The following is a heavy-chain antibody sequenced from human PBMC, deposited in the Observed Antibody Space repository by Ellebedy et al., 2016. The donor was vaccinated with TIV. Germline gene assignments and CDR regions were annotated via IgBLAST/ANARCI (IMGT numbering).Heavy chain of an antibody. V-gene: IGHV3-30-3*01. CDR2: ISDDGSTQ. D-gene: IGHD6-13*01. CDR1: GFTLSTYP. CDR3: ARERLQQLNDL. Sequence: PGGSLRLSCATSGFTLSTYPIHWVRQAPGKGLEWVALISDDGSTQSYSESVKGRFTISRDTSNNTLFLHMNSLRDDDTAVYYCARERLQQLNDLWGQGTLVIVSS. J-gene: IGHJ5*02.